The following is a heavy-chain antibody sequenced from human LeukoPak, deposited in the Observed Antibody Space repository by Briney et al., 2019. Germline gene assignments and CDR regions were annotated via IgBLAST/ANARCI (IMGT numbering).Heavy chain of an antibody. CDR3: ARRSIAAAEDY. D-gene: IGHD6-13*01. J-gene: IGHJ4*02. Sequence: GESLKISCKGSGYSFTSYWIGWVRQMPGKGLEWMGIINPGDSGTRYSPSFQGQVTISADKSISTAYLQWSSLKASDTAMYYCARRSIAAAEDYWGQGTLVTVSS. CDR2: INPGDSGT. CDR1: GYSFTSYW. V-gene: IGHV5-51*01.